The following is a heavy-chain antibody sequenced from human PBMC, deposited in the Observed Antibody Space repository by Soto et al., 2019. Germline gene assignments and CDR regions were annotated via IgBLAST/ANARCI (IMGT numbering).Heavy chain of an antibody. V-gene: IGHV5-51*01. J-gene: IGHJ5*02. Sequence: GESLKISCKGSRYSFTSYWIGWVRQMPGKGLEWMGIIYPGDSDTRYSPSFQGQVTISADKSISTAYLQWSSLKASDTAMYYCARQGNVLRFLEWSQRGWFDPWGQGTLVTVSS. D-gene: IGHD3-3*01. CDR1: RYSFTSYW. CDR2: IYPGDSDT. CDR3: ARQGNVLRFLEWSQRGWFDP.